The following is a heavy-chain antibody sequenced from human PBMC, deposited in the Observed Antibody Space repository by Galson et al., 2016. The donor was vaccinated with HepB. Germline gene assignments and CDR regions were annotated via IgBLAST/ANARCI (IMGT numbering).Heavy chain of an antibody. Sequence: LSLTCTVSGGSISSGVYYWSWIRQPPGKGLEWIGEINHSGSTNYNPSPKSRVTISVDTSKNQFSLKLSSVTAADTAVYYCARGNYSAFDIWGQGTMVTVSS. CDR3: ARGNYSAFDI. CDR2: INHSGST. V-gene: IGHV4-39*07. CDR1: GGSISSGVYY. J-gene: IGHJ3*02. D-gene: IGHD3-10*01.